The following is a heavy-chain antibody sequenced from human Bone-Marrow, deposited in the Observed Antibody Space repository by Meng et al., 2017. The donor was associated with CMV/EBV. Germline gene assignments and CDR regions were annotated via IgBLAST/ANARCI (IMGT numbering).Heavy chain of an antibody. D-gene: IGHD3-3*01. CDR1: GFTFRSYW. J-gene: IGHJ6*02. V-gene: IGHV3-7*03. CDR3: ASPASTYYDFWSGYYLPLDV. Sequence: GESLKISCTASGFTFRSYWMSWVRQTPGKGLEWVADIKEDGSDKYYVDSVKGRFTISRDNSKNTLYLQMNSLRVEDTAVYYCASPASTYYDFWSGYYLPLDVWGQGTTVTVSS. CDR2: IKEDGSDK.